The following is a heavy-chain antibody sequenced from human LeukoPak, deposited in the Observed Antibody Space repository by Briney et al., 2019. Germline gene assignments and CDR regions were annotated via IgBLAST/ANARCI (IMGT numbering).Heavy chain of an antibody. D-gene: IGHD5-24*01. Sequence: ASVKVSCKVVAYDFTGYHIHWVRQAPGQGTEWMGRLKPNTGYAVYAFKFQGRVTITSDTSSSTASMEVTGLTSDDTALYYCAKDRDGADRIILWGQGTLVTVSS. CDR1: AYDFTGYH. J-gene: IGHJ4*02. CDR2: LKPNTGYA. V-gene: IGHV1-2*06. CDR3: AKDRDGADRIIL.